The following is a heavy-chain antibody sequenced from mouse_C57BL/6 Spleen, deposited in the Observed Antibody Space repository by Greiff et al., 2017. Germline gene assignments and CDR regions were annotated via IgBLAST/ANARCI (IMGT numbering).Heavy chain of an antibody. D-gene: IGHD1-1*01. J-gene: IGHJ1*03. CDR2: IYPGSGNT. CDR3: AREWGSSYGYFDV. Sequence: VQLQQSGPELVKPGASVKISCKASGYSFTSYYIHWVKQRPGQGLEWIGWIYPGSGNTKYNEKFKGKATLTADTSSSTAYMQLSSLTSEDSAVYYCAREWGSSYGYFDVWGTGTTVTVSS. V-gene: IGHV1-66*01. CDR1: GYSFTSYY.